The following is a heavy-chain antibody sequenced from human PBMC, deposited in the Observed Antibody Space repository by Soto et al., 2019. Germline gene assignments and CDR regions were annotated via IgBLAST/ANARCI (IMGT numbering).Heavy chain of an antibody. V-gene: IGHV1-18*01. CDR3: ARFSGGSYNTYYFYYGMVV. Sequence: ASVKVSCKASGYTFTSYGISWVRQAPGQGLDWMGWISAYNGNTKYAQDLQGRVTMTTDTATSTAYMELRSLRSDDTAVYYCARFSGGSYNTYYFYYGMVVWGQGTTVTVSS. D-gene: IGHD2-15*01. CDR2: ISAYNGNT. J-gene: IGHJ6*02. CDR1: GYTFTSYG.